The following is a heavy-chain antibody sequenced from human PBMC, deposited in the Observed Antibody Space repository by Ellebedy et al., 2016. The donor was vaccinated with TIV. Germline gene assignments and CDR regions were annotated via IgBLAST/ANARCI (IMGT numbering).Heavy chain of an antibody. CDR1: GFTFTKSA. V-gene: IGHV1-58*01. J-gene: IGHJ2*01. Sequence: AASVKVSCKASGFTFTKSAVQWVRQARGQRLEWIGWIVVGSGNTRYAQKFQERVTITRDMSTSTAYMELSSLRSEDTAVYYCAADSVVGPSASWYFDLWGRGTLVTVSS. D-gene: IGHD2-15*01. CDR3: AADSVVGPSASWYFDL. CDR2: IVVGSGNT.